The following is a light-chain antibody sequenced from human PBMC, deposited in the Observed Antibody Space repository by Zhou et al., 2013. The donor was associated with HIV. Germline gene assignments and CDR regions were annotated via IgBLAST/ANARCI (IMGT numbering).Light chain of an antibody. CDR2: GAS. Sequence: EIVLSQSPGTLSLSPGERATLSCRASQTVSSNYLTWYQQKPGQAPRLLIYGASSRATGIPDRFSGSGSGTDFTLTISRLEPEDFAVYYCQQYTDPLWTFGQGTKVGNQT. V-gene: IGKV3-20*01. CDR3: QQYTDPLWT. CDR1: QTVSSNY. J-gene: IGKJ1*01.